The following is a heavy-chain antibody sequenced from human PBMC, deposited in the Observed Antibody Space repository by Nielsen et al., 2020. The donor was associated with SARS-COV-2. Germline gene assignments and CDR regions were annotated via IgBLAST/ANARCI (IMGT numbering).Heavy chain of an antibody. Sequence: SLKISCAASGFTFDDYAMHWVRQAPGKGLEWVSGISWNSGSIGYADSVKGRFTISRDNAKNSLYLQMNSLRAEDTALYYCAKDDGMDVWGQGTLVTVSS. CDR1: GFTFDDYA. CDR2: ISWNSGSI. J-gene: IGHJ6*02. V-gene: IGHV3-9*01. CDR3: AKDDGMDV.